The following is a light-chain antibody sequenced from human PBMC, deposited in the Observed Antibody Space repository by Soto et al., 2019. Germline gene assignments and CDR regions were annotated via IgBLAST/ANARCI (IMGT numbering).Light chain of an antibody. V-gene: IGKV1-5*03. CDR1: QNINSW. CDR3: QQYNSYWT. J-gene: IGKJ1*01. CDR2: KAS. Sequence: DIQMTQSPSTLSASVGDRVTITCRASQNINSWLAWYQQKPGKAPKLLIYKASSLESWVPSRFSGSGSGTEFTLTISSLQPDDFATYYCQQYNSYWTFGQGTKV.